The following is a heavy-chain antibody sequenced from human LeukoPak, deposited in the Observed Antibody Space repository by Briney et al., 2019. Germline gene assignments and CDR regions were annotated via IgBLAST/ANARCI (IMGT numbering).Heavy chain of an antibody. Sequence: PSETLSLTCTVSGASISSYYWSWIRQPPGKGLKWIGYIYYSGSTNYNPSLKSRVTISVDTSKNQFSLKLSSVTAADTAVYYCARRPGYGSGSAFDYWGQGTLVTVSS. D-gene: IGHD3-10*01. CDR3: ARRPGYGSGSAFDY. CDR1: GASISSYY. V-gene: IGHV4-59*08. J-gene: IGHJ4*02. CDR2: IYYSGST.